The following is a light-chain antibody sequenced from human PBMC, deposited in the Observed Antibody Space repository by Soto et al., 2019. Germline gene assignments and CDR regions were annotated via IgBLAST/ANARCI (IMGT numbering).Light chain of an antibody. CDR2: ATS. CDR1: QGIYSR. V-gene: IGKV1D-12*01. Sequence: DIQMTQSPSSVSASVGDTVTITCRASQGIYSRLAWYQQKPGKAPELLIYATSTLQNGVPSRFSGSGFGTDFTLSISSLQPEDSASYFWQQTDDFPLTFGGGTKVDIK. CDR3: QQTDDFPLT. J-gene: IGKJ4*01.